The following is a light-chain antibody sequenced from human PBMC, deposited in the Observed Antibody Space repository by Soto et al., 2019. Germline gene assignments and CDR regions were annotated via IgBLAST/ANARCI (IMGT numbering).Light chain of an antibody. V-gene: IGLV2-8*01. CDR2: EVS. CDR1: SSDVGGYTY. J-gene: IGLJ1*01. Sequence: QSVLTQPPSASGSPGQSVTISCTGTSSDVGGYTYVSWYQQHPGKAPKLMIYEVSKRPSGVPDRFSGSKSGNTASLTVSGLQAEDEADYYCSSYAGITPYGFGTGTKVTVL. CDR3: SSYAGITPYG.